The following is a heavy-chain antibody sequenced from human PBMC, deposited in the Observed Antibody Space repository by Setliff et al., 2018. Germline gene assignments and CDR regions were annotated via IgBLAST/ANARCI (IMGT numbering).Heavy chain of an antibody. CDR3: ARHLLVQGTYHFDY. V-gene: IGHV4-39*01. CDR1: GGSISSGSYY. Sequence: SETLSLTCSVSGGSISSGSYYWGWIRQSPGKGLEWIGSMYYSGSTYYNPSLKGRVTLSVDTTKNQFSLKLTSMTAADTAVYFCARHLLVQGTYHFDYWGQGSPVTAPQ. J-gene: IGHJ4*02. CDR2: MYYSGST. D-gene: IGHD3-10*01.